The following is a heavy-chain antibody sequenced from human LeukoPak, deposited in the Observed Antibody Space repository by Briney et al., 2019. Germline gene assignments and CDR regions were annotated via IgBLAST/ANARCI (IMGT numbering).Heavy chain of an antibody. Sequence: SETLSLTCTVSGGSISSDYWSWIRQSPGKGLESIGYIYYSGTTSYNPSLKSRVTISLDTSKNQFSLKLSSVTAADTAVYYCARGANWGSPDYGGQGTLVTVTT. CDR3: ARGANWGSPDY. D-gene: IGHD7-27*01. V-gene: IGHV4-59*01. CDR1: GGSISSDY. J-gene: IGHJ4*02. CDR2: IYYSGTT.